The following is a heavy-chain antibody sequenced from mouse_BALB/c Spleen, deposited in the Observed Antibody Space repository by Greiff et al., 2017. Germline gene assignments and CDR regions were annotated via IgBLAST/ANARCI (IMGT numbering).Heavy chain of an antibody. J-gene: IGHJ4*01. V-gene: IGHV5-17*02. CDR1: GFTFSSFG. Sequence: VQVVESGGGLVQPGGSRKLSCAASGFTFSSFGMHWVRQAPEKGLEWVAYISSGSSTIYYADTVKGRFTISRDNPKNTLFLQMTSLRSEDTAMYYCARGGSSPYYYAMDYWGQGTSVTVSS. D-gene: IGHD1-1*01. CDR2: ISSGSSTI. CDR3: ARGGSSPYYYAMDY.